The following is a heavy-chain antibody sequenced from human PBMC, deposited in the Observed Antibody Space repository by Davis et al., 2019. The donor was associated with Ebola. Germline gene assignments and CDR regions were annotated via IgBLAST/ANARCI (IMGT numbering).Heavy chain of an antibody. CDR2: IRQDGSEK. V-gene: IGHV3-7*03. CDR3: AREAVWRFDP. D-gene: IGHD3-16*01. Sequence: GESLKISCAASGFSFSSHWMSWARQAPGKGLEWVANIRQDGSEKHYVDSVKGRFTISRDNAKNSLYLQMNSLRAEDTAVYYCAREAVWRFDPWGQGTLVTVSS. CDR1: GFSFSSHW. J-gene: IGHJ5*02.